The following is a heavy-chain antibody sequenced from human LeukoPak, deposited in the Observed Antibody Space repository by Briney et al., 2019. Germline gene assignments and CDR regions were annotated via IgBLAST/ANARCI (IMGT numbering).Heavy chain of an antibody. CDR1: GFTFSSYE. J-gene: IGHJ4*02. D-gene: IGHD6-19*01. Sequence: PGGSLRLSCAASGFTFSSYEMNWVRQAPGKGLEWVSYISSSGSIMYYADSVKGRFTISRDNAKNSLYLQMNSLRAEDTAVYYCARDPGYSSGWGRIGFDYWGQGTLVTVSS. CDR3: ARDPGYSSGWGRIGFDY. CDR2: ISSSGSIM. V-gene: IGHV3-48*03.